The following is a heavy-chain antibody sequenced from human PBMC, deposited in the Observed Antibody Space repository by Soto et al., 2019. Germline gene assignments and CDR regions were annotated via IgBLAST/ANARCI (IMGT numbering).Heavy chain of an antibody. D-gene: IGHD5-12*01. Sequence: PSETLSLTCTVSGGSISSRSYYWGWIRQPPGKGLEWIGSICYSGSTYYNPSLKSRVTISVDTSKNQFSLKLSSVTADDTAVYYCARIISGYWTIDDWGQGTLVTVSS. V-gene: IGHV4-39*01. J-gene: IGHJ4*02. CDR2: ICYSGST. CDR1: GGSISSRSYY. CDR3: ARIISGYWTIDD.